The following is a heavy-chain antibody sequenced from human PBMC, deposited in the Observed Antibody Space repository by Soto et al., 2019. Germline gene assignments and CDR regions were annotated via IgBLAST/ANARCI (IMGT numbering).Heavy chain of an antibody. Sequence: QVQLVESGGGVVQPGRSLRLSCAASGFTFSSYGMHWVRQAPGKGLEWVAVISYDGSNKYYADSVKGRFTISRDNSKNTLYLQMNSLRTEDTAVYYCAKEKVCGYYFDNGGQGTLVTVSA. D-gene: IGHD5-12*01. J-gene: IGHJ4*02. CDR2: ISYDGSNK. CDR3: AKEKVCGYYFDN. CDR1: GFTFSSYG. V-gene: IGHV3-30*18.